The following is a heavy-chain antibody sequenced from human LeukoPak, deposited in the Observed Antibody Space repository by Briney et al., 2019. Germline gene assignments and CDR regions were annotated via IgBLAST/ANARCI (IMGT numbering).Heavy chain of an antibody. Sequence: ASVKVSCKASGYTFTSYGISWVRQAPGQGLEWMGWISAYSGNTNYAQKLQGRVTMTTDTSTSTAYMELRSLRSDDTAVYYCARDPCSSTSCYSYYYGMDVWGQGTTVTVSS. CDR1: GYTFTSYG. D-gene: IGHD2-2*02. V-gene: IGHV1-18*01. J-gene: IGHJ6*02. CDR2: ISAYSGNT. CDR3: ARDPCSSTSCYSYYYGMDV.